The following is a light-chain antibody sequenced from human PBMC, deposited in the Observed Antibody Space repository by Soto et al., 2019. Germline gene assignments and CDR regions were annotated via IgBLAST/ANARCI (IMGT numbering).Light chain of an antibody. CDR1: QSLLHSNGYNY. CDR3: XXXXXXXWX. J-gene: IGKJ1*01. CDR2: LGS. V-gene: IGKV2-28*01. Sequence: DTVMTQSPVSLPVTPGEPASISCRSSQSLLHSNGYNYLDWYLQKPGQSPQLLIYLGSNRASGVPDRFSGSGSGTDFILKISRVEAEDVGVXXXXXXXXXXWXFGQGTKVDIK.